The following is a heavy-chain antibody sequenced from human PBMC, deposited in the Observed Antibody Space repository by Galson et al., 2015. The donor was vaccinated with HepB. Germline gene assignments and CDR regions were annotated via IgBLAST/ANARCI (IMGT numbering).Heavy chain of an antibody. J-gene: IGHJ3*02. D-gene: IGHD2-21*02. CDR2: ISSSGSTI. Sequence: SLRLSCAASGFTFSDYYMSWIRQAPGKGLEWVSYISSSGSTICYADSVKGRFTISRDNAKNSLYLQMNSLRAEDTAVYYCAREVDCGGDCYTNAFEIWGQGTMVTVSS. V-gene: IGHV3-11*01. CDR1: GFTFSDYY. CDR3: AREVDCGGDCYTNAFEI.